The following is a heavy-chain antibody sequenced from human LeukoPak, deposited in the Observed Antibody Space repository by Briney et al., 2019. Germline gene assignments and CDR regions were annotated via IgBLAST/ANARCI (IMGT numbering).Heavy chain of an antibody. J-gene: IGHJ3*01. Sequence: AESLKISCKGSGYTVNAYWIAWVRQMSGKGLEWMGIIYPDDSDTRYSPSFQGQVTISADKSVRTAYLQWSSLKASDTAMYYCARPNITSYYDSRGYDAFDVWGQGTMVTVSS. V-gene: IGHV5-51*01. D-gene: IGHD3-22*01. CDR1: GYTVNAYW. CDR3: ARPNITSYYDSRGYDAFDV. CDR2: IYPDDSDT.